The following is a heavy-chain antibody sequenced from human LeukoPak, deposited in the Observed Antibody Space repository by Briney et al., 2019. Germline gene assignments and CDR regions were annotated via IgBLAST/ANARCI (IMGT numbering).Heavy chain of an antibody. Sequence: ASVKVSCKASGYTFTGYYMHWVRQAPGQGLEWMGWINPNSGGTNDAQKFQGRVTMTRDTSISTAYMELSRLRSDDTAVYYCARDVGYSYGSTLYWYFDLWGRGTLVTVSS. V-gene: IGHV1-2*02. CDR1: GYTFTGYY. CDR3: ARDVGYSYGSTLYWYFDL. D-gene: IGHD5-18*01. CDR2: INPNSGGT. J-gene: IGHJ2*01.